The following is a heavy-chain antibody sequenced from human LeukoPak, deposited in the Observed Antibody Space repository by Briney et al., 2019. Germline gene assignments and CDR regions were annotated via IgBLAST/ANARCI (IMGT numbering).Heavy chain of an antibody. D-gene: IGHD3-9*01. V-gene: IGHV4-39*01. J-gene: IGHJ4*02. CDR3: ARHLTY. Sequence: SETLSLTCTVSGGSISSSSYYWGWIRQSRGRGLEWIGNIYYSGTANYNPSLESRVTKSVDTSKNQFSLGMTSVTAADTAVYYCARHLTYWGQGTLVTVSS. CDR1: GGSISSSSYY. CDR2: IYYSGTA.